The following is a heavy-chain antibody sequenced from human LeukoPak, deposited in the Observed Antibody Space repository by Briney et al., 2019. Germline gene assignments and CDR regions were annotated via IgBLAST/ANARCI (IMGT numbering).Heavy chain of an antibody. CDR3: ARSSGIAAAGSPPHYYYGMDV. D-gene: IGHD6-13*01. V-gene: IGHV4-59*12. CDR2: IYYSGST. J-gene: IGHJ6*02. Sequence: SETLFLTCTVSGGSISSYYWSWIRQPPGEGLEGVGYIYYSGSTNYNPSLKSRVTISVDTSKNQFSLKLSSVTAADTAVYYCARSSGIAAAGSPPHYYYGMDVWGQGTTVTVSS. CDR1: GGSISSYY.